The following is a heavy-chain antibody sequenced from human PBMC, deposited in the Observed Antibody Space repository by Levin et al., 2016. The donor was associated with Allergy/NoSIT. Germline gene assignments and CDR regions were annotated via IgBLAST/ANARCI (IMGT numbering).Heavy chain of an antibody. Sequence: VRQMPGKGLEWMGRIDPSDSYTNYSPSFQGHVTISADKSISTAYLQWSSLKASDTAMYYCARGTTSYLMDVWGQGTTVTVSS. J-gene: IGHJ6*02. CDR2: IDPSDSYT. CDR3: ARGTTSYLMDV. D-gene: IGHD2-2*01. V-gene: IGHV5-10-1*01.